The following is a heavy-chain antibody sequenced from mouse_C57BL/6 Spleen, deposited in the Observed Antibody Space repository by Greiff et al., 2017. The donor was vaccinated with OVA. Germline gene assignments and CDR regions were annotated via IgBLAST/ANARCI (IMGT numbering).Heavy chain of an antibody. J-gene: IGHJ3*01. V-gene: IGHV5-4*01. CDR1: GFTFSSYA. D-gene: IGHD1-1*01. Sequence: EVHLVESGGGLVKPGGSLKLSCAASGFTFSSYAMSWVRQTPEKRLEWVATISDGGSYTYYPDNVKGRFTISRDNAKNNLYLQMSHLKSEDTARYYCARDTNYGSSYDWCAYWGQGTLVTVSA. CDR3: ARDTNYGSSYDWCAY. CDR2: ISDGGSYT.